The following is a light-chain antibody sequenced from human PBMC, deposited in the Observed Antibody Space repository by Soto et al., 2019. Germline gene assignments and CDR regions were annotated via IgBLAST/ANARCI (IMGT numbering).Light chain of an antibody. CDR3: QQRNNWLT. V-gene: IGKV3-11*01. CDR1: QSVSSN. CDR2: DAS. Sequence: EIVLTQSPATLSLSRGERATLSCRASQSVSSNNLAWYQQKPGQAPRLLIYDASNRATGIPARFSGSGSGTDFTLTISSLEPEDFAVYYCQQRNNWLTFGGGTKVEIK. J-gene: IGKJ4*01.